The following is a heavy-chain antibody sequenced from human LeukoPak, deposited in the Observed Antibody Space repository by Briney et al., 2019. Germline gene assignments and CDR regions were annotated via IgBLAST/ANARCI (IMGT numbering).Heavy chain of an antibody. CDR2: IKQDGSEK. J-gene: IGHJ6*03. V-gene: IGHV3-7*01. CDR3: ARGKREIAAAGPNYYYYYMDV. D-gene: IGHD6-13*01. CDR1: GFTFSSYW. Sequence: PGGSLRLSCAASGFTFSSYWMSWVRQAPGKGLEWVANIKQDGSEKYYVDSVKGRFTISRDNAKNSLYLQMNSLRAEDTAVYYCARGKREIAAAGPNYYYYYMDVWGKGTTVTVSS.